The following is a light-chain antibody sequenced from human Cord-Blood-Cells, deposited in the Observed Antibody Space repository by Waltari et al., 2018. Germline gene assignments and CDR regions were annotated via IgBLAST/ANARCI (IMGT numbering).Light chain of an antibody. J-gene: IGLJ3*02. CDR2: EGS. CDR3: CSYAGSSTWV. V-gene: IGLV2-23*01. CDR1: SSDVGSYNL. Sequence: QSALTQPASVSGSPGQSITISCTGTSSDVGSYNLVSWYQQHPGKAPKPMIYEGSQRPSGVSNRFAGSKSVNTASLTISGLQAEDEADYYCCSYAGSSTWVFGGGTKLTVL.